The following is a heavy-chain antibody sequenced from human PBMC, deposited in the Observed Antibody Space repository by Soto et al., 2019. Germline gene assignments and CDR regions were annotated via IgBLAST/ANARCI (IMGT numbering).Heavy chain of an antibody. CDR1: GGSISSIDSS. J-gene: IGHJ4*02. CDR2: IYYSGST. V-gene: IGHV4-39*01. CDR3: ARQVGGSRFYFDS. Sequence: SETLSLTCTVSGGSISSIDSSWGWIRQPPGKGLEWIGSIYYSGSTYYNPSLKSRVTISVDTSKNQFSLKVNSVTAADTAVYFCARQVGGSRFYFDSWGQGTLVTVS. D-gene: IGHD2-15*01.